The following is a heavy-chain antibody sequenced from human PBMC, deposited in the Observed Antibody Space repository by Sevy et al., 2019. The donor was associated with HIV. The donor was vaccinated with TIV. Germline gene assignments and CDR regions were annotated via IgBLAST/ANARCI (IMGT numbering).Heavy chain of an antibody. J-gene: IGHJ4*02. CDR2: ISYDGSNK. Sequence: GGSLRLSCAASGFTFSSYGMHWVRQAPGKGLEWVAVISYDGSNKYYADSVKGRFTISRDNSKSTLYLQMNSLRAEDTAVYYCAKEAEGAARLFDYWGQGTLVTVSS. V-gene: IGHV3-30*18. D-gene: IGHD6-6*01. CDR1: GFTFSSYG. CDR3: AKEAEGAARLFDY.